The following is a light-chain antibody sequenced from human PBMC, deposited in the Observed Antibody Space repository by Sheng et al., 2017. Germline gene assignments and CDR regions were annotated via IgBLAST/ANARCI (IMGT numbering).Light chain of an antibody. CDR3: QQRSTWPLS. CDR2: DAS. CDR1: RSLGTS. J-gene: IGKJ4*01. Sequence: EIVLTQSPGTLSLSPGERATLSCRASRSLGTSLAWYQQKPAQAPRLLLFDASNRASDIPVRFSGSGSGTDFTLTISSLEPEDFAVYYCQQRSTWPLSFGGGTKVEI. V-gene: IGKV3-11*01.